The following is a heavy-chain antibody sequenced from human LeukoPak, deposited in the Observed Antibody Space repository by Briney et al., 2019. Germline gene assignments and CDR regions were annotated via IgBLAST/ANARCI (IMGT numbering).Heavy chain of an antibody. CDR2: IYYSGSTPRGKT. D-gene: IGHD2-2*01. J-gene: IGHJ4*02. CDR1: GGSISSSNYY. V-gene: IGHV4-39*07. CDR3: ARSGVWVGYCSSTSCSPFDY. Sequence: SETLSLTCTASGGSISSSNYYWGWIRQPPGKGLEWIGSIYYSGSTPRGKTYYNPSLKSRVTISVDTSKNQFSLKLSSVTAADTAVYYCARSGVWVGYCSSTSCSPFDYWGQGTLVTVSS.